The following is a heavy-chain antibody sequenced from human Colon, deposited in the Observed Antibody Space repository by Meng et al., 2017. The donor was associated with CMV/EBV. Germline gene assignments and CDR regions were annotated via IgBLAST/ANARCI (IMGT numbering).Heavy chain of an antibody. CDR1: GGSFSGWY. V-gene: IGHV4-34*01. D-gene: IGHD6-25*01. CDR3: ARMSSVYGMDV. J-gene: IGHJ6*02. CDR2: INYSGKT. Sequence: GSLRLSCAVSGGSFSGWYWAWIRQPPGKGLEWIGEINYSGKTNYDEPLKSRVTMSVDTSKNQLSLQLTSVTAADTALYYCARMSSVYGMDVWGQGTTVTVSS.